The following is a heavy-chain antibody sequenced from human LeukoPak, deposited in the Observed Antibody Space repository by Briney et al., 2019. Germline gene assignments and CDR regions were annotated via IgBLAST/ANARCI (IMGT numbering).Heavy chain of an antibody. Sequence: PSETLSLTCTVSGGSISGYYWSWIRQPPGKGLEWIGEINHSGSTNYNPSLKSRVTISVDTSKNQFSLKLSSVTAADTAVYYCARGYSYGFYFDYWGQGTLVTVSS. V-gene: IGHV4-34*01. D-gene: IGHD5-18*01. CDR3: ARGYSYGFYFDY. J-gene: IGHJ4*02. CDR2: INHSGST. CDR1: GGSISGYY.